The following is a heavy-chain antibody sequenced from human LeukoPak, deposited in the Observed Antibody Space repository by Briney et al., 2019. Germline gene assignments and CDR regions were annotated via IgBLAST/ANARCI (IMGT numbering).Heavy chain of an antibody. CDR2: IYPRDGST. D-gene: IGHD3-10*01. CDR3: ARNAASGLDF. CDR1: GYTFTSNY. Sequence: ASVKVSCKASGYTFTSNYIHWVRQAPGQGLEWMGMIYPRDGSTSYAQKFQGRITMTRDTSTSTVYMELTSLRSEDTAVYYCARNAASGLDFWGQGTLVAVSS. J-gene: IGHJ4*02. V-gene: IGHV1-46*01.